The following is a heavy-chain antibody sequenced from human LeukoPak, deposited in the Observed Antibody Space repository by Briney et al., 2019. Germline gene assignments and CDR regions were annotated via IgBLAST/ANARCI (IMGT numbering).Heavy chain of an antibody. CDR1: GGSISSGSYY. D-gene: IGHD5-12*01. V-gene: IGHV4-61*02. J-gene: IGHJ4*02. CDR3: AREPGGARYSGYDPFDY. Sequence: SETLPLTCTVSGGSISSGSYYWSWIRQPAGKGLEWIGRIYTSGSTNYNPSLKSRVTISVDTSKNQFSLKLSSVTAADTAVYYCAREPGGARYSGYDPFDYWGQGTLVTVS. CDR2: IYTSGST.